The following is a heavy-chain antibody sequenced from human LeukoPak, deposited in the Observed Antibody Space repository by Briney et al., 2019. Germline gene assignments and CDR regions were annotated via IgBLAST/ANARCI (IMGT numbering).Heavy chain of an antibody. CDR2: LYTSGST. J-gene: IGHJ4*02. Sequence: SETLSLTCTVSGGSISSYYWSWIRQPAGKGLEWIGRLYTSGSTNYNPSLKSRVTMSVDTSKDQFSLKLTSMTAADTAVYYCARGGSSGYYYGWGQGTLVTVSS. D-gene: IGHD3-22*01. CDR3: ARGGSSGYYYG. CDR1: GGSISSYY. V-gene: IGHV4-4*07.